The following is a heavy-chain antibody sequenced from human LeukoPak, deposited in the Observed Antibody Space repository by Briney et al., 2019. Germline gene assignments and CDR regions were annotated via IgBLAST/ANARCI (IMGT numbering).Heavy chain of an antibody. V-gene: IGHV4-39*01. Sequence: SETLSLTCTVSGGSISSSSYYWGWIRQPPGKGLEWIGSIYYSGSTYYNPSLKSRVTISVDTSKNQFSLKLSSVTAADTAVYYCASFTSNYYDSSGYYYHDAFDIWGQGTMVTVSS. D-gene: IGHD3-22*01. J-gene: IGHJ3*02. CDR1: GGSISSSSYY. CDR2: IYYSGST. CDR3: ASFTSNYYDSSGYYYHDAFDI.